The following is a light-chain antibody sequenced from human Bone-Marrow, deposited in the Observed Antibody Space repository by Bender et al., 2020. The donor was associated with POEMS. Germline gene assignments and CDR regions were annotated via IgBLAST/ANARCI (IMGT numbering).Light chain of an antibody. V-gene: IGLV2-14*02. CDR1: SSDVRGYNL. J-gene: IGLJ1*01. Sequence: QSALTQPASVSGSPGQSIAISCTGTSSDVRGYNLVSWYQQHPGKAPKLLIYEVRKRPSGVSNRFSGSKSDNTASLTISGLQAEDEADYYCSSYTSGSTSYVFGTGTKVTVL. CDR3: SSYTSGSTSYV. CDR2: EVR.